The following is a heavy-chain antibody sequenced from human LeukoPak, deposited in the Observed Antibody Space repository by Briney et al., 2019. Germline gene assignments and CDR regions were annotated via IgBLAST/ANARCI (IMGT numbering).Heavy chain of an antibody. CDR2: ISYDGSNK. D-gene: IGHD2-2*01. V-gene: IGHV3-30-3*01. J-gene: IGHJ4*02. CDR3: ARDHTPFQLAPMYYLDY. CDR1: GFTFSSYA. Sequence: PGGSLRLSCAASGFTFSSYAMHWVRQAPGRGLEWVAVISYDGSNKYYADSVKGRFTISRDNSKNTLYLQMNSLRAEDTAVYYCARDHTPFQLAPMYYLDYWGQGTLVTVSS.